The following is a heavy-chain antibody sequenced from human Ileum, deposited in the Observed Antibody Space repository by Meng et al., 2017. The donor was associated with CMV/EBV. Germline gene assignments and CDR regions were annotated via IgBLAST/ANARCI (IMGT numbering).Heavy chain of an antibody. V-gene: IGHV1-2*06. Sequence: QVQVVQSGAEVKNSGASVKVSCKASGHTFTGYYLHWVRQAPGQGLEWMGRIHPNSGDTNYAQKFQGRFTMTRDLSNSLAYMELSGLTSDDTAVYYCASYGSGTYSIFDYWGQGTLVTVSS. CDR2: IHPNSGDT. CDR3: ASYGSGTYSIFDY. J-gene: IGHJ4*02. CDR1: GHTFTGYY. D-gene: IGHD3-10*01.